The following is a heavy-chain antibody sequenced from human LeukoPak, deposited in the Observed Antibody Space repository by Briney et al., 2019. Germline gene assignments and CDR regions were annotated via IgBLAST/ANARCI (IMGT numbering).Heavy chain of an antibody. V-gene: IGHV3-30-3*01. CDR1: GFTFSSYA. J-gene: IGHJ4*02. D-gene: IGHD2-2*01. CDR2: ISYDGSNK. Sequence: PGGSLRLSCAASGFTFSSYAMHWVRQAPGKGLEWVAVISYDGSNKYYADSVKGRFTISRDNSKNTLYLQMNSLRAEDTAVYYCARDLFVVVPAADYWGQGTLVTVSS. CDR3: ARDLFVVVPAADY.